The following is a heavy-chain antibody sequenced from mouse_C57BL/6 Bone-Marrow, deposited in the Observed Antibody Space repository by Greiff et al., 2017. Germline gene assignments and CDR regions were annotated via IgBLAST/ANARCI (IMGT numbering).Heavy chain of an antibody. CDR1: GYTFTSYW. CDR2: IDPYDSYT. Sequence: QVQLQQPGAELVMPGASVKLSCKASGYTFTSYWMHWVKQRPGQGLEWIGEIDPYDSYTNYNQKFKGKSTLTVEQSSSTAYMQLSSLTSEDSAVYYCARTEGDYWGQGTTLTVSS. V-gene: IGHV1-69*01. J-gene: IGHJ2*01. CDR3: ARTEGDY.